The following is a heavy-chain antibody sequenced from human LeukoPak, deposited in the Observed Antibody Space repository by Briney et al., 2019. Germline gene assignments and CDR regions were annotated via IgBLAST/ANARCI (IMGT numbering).Heavy chain of an antibody. Sequence: SQTLSLTCTVSGGSISSGGYYWSWIRQHPGKGLEWIGYIYYSGSTYYSPSLKSRVTISVDTSKNQFSLKLGSVTAADTAVYYCGRMDYTNWFDPWGQGTLVTVSS. V-gene: IGHV4-31*03. D-gene: IGHD4-11*01. CDR3: GRMDYTNWFDP. CDR2: IYYSGST. CDR1: GGSISSGGYY. J-gene: IGHJ5*02.